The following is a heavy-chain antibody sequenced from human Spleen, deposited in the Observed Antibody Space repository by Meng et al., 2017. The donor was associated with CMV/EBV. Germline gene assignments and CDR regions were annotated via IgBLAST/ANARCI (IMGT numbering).Heavy chain of an antibody. CDR2: ISCSGGNT. CDR1: GFPFSAYS. V-gene: IGHV3-23*01. J-gene: IGHJ4*02. D-gene: IGHD2-2*02. CDR3: APTPGLTVPTSIGGIWGY. Sequence: GESLKISCAASGFPFSAYSMSWVRQAPGKGLEGVSSISCSGGNTYYADSVKGRFTISRDNSKNTLYLQMNSLRAEDTAVYYCAPTPGLTVPTSIGGIWGYWGQGTLVTVSS.